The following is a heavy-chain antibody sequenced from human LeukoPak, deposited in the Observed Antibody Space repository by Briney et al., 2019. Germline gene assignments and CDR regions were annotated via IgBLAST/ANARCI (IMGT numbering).Heavy chain of an antibody. J-gene: IGHJ4*02. CDR3: ARDGAYHDSSGSYYGVGDDY. CDR2: ISGYNGNT. D-gene: IGHD3-22*01. CDR1: GGTFNTYS. V-gene: IGHV1-18*01. Sequence: ASVKVSCKTSGGTFNTYSISWVRQAPGQGLEWMGWISGYNGNTNYAQKVQGKVTMTTDTSTSTAYMELRSLRSDDTAVYYCARDGAYHDSSGSYYGVGDDYWGRGTLVTVSS.